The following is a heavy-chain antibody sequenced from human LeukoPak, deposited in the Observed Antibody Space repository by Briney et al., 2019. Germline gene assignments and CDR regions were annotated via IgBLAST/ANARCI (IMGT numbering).Heavy chain of an antibody. CDR3: ANRHPSSRNFNY. V-gene: IGHV3-23*01. D-gene: IGHD6-13*01. Sequence: GSLRLSCAASGFTFSSYAMSWVRQAPGKGLEWVSAISGSGGSTHYADSVKGRFTISRDNSKNTLYLQMNSLRAEDTAVYYCANRHPSSRNFNYWGQGTLVTVSS. J-gene: IGHJ4*02. CDR1: GFTFSSYA. CDR2: ISGSGGST.